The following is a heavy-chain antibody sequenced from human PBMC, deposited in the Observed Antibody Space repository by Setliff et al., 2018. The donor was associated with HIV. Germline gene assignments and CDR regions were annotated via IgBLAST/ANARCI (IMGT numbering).Heavy chain of an antibody. CDR2: IYPGDSYT. CDR3: ARFWNSGSYRDALDI. J-gene: IGHJ3*02. D-gene: IGHD1-26*01. V-gene: IGHV5-51*01. Sequence: PGESLKISCKGSGYSFTSYWIGWVRQMSGKGLEWMGIIYPGDSYTRYSPSFQGQVIISADKSISTAYLQWSSLKASDSAMYYCARFWNSGSYRDALDIWGQGTMVTVSS. CDR1: GYSFTSYW.